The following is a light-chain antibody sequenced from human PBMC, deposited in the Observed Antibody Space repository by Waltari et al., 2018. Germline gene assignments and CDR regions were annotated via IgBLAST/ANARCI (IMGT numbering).Light chain of an antibody. CDR1: QSITTN. Sequence: EVVMTQSPATLSLSPGERATLSCRASQSITTNLAWYQHKPGQAPRLLIYDASTRATSVPARFSGSGSGTEFTLTISSLQSEDFAVYYCQQYNRWPPITFGQGTRL. CDR2: DAS. J-gene: IGKJ5*01. CDR3: QQYNRWPPIT. V-gene: IGKV3-15*01.